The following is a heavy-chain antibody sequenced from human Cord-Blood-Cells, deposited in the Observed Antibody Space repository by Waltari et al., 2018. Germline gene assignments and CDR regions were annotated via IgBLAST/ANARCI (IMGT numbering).Heavy chain of an antibody. CDR3: ARLENPYDSSGYYYDDAFDI. CDR1: GGSISSSSYY. J-gene: IGHJ3*02. V-gene: IGHV4-39*01. D-gene: IGHD3-22*01. Sequence: QLQLQESGPGLVKPSETLSLTCTVSGGSISSSSYYWGWIRQPPGKGLEWIGSIYYRGSTYYNPSLKSRVTISVDTSKNQFSLKLSSVTAADTAVYYCARLENPYDSSGYYYDDAFDIWGQGTMVTVSS. CDR2: IYYRGST.